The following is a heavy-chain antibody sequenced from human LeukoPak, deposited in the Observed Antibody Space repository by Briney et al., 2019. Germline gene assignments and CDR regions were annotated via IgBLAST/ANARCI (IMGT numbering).Heavy chain of an antibody. CDR2: IYHSGST. CDR1: GYSISSGYY. J-gene: IGHJ4*02. CDR3: AREKLDYGSGRAEPYYFDY. V-gene: IGHV4-38-2*02. D-gene: IGHD3-10*01. Sequence: SETLSLTCNVSGYSISSGYYWGWIRQPPGKGLEWIGSIYHSGSTYYNPSLKSRVTISVDTSKNQFSLKLSSVTAADTAVYYCAREKLDYGSGRAEPYYFDYWGQGTLVTVSS.